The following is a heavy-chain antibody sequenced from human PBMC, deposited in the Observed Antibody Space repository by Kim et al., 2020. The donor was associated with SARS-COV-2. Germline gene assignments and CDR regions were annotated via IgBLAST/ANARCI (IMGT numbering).Heavy chain of an antibody. CDR2: IYWDDDK. CDR3: AHIIGYLYCSSTSCSKSPYYFDY. J-gene: IGHJ4*02. CDR1: GFSLSTSGVG. D-gene: IGHD2-2*01. V-gene: IGHV2-5*02. Sequence: SGPTLVKPTQTLTLTCTFSGFSLSTSGVGVGWIRQPPGKALEWLALIYWDDDKRYSPSLKSRLTITKDTSKNQVVLTMTNMDPVDTATYYCAHIIGYLYCSSTSCSKSPYYFDYWGQGTLVTVSS.